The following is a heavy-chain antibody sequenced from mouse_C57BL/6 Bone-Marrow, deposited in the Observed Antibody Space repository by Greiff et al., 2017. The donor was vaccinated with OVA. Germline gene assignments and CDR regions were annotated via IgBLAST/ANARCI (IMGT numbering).Heavy chain of an antibody. V-gene: IGHV5-4*01. Sequence: EVQVVESGGGLVKPGGSLKLSCAASGFTFSSYAMSWVRQTPEKRLEWVATISDGGSYTYYPDNVKGRFTITRDNAKNNQYLQMSNLKSEDTAMYYCARGDFDYWGQGTTLTVSS. CDR1: GFTFSSYA. CDR3: ARGDFDY. CDR2: ISDGGSYT. J-gene: IGHJ2*01.